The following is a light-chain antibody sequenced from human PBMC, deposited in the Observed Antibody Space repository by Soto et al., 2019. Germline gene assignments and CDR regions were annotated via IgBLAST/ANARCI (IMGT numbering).Light chain of an antibody. CDR1: QSISSW. Sequence: DIQMTQSPSTLSASVGDRVTISCRASQSISSWLAWYQQKPEKAPKLLIYMASSLGSGVPSRFSGSGSSADFTLTISSLQPADFATYCCQQYSSCPRTFGGGTKVEIK. V-gene: IGKV1-5*03. CDR3: QQYSSCPRT. CDR2: MAS. J-gene: IGKJ4*01.